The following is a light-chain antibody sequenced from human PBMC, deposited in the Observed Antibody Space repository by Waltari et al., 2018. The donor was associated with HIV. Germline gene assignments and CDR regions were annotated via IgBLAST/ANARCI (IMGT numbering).Light chain of an antibody. CDR2: EVN. Sequence: QSALTQPPSASGSPGQSVTISCTGPSSDAGGYDYVSWYQQHPGKAPKLMISEVNKRPSGVPDRFSGSRSGNTASLTVSGLQAEDEAHYYCSSYAGRNTLLFGGGTKLTVL. V-gene: IGLV2-8*01. CDR1: SSDAGGYDY. CDR3: SSYAGRNTLL. J-gene: IGLJ2*01.